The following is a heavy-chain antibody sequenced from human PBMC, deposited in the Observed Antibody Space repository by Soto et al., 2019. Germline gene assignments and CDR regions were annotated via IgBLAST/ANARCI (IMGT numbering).Heavy chain of an antibody. V-gene: IGHV1-3*01. CDR3: ARGEFLSYDDY. Sequence: QVQLVQSGAEVKKPGASVKVSCKASGYTFTRYAMHWVRQAPGQRLEWMGWINAGNGNTKYSQKFRGRVIITRDTSASTAYMELSSLRSEDTAVYYCARGEFLSYDDYWGQGTLVTVSS. D-gene: IGHD3-16*01. CDR2: INAGNGNT. CDR1: GYTFTRYA. J-gene: IGHJ4*02.